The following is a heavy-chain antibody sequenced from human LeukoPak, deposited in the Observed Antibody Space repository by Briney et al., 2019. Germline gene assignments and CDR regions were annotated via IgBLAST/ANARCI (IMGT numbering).Heavy chain of an antibody. CDR2: IKGDGSST. V-gene: IGHV3-74*01. CDR3: VREGLECSGSSCQRAAFDY. J-gene: IGHJ4*02. D-gene: IGHD2-2*01. CDR1: GFTFSTYW. Sequence: GGSLRLSCATSGFTFSTYWMHWVRQVPGKGLVWVARIKGDGSSTRHADSMKGRFTFSRDNAKNTLYLQMNSLRDEDTAVYYCVREGLECSGSSCQRAAFDYWGQGTLVTVSS.